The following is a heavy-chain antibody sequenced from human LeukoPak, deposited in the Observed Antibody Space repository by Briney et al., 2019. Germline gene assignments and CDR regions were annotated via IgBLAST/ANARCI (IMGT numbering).Heavy chain of an antibody. CDR3: AATLVPYYYYYGMDV. CDR1: GFTFTSSA. CDR2: IVVGSGNT. J-gene: IGHJ6*02. D-gene: IGHD6-6*01. V-gene: IGHV1-58*01. Sequence: SAKVSCKASGFTFTSSAVQWVRQARGQRLEWIGWIVVGSGNTNYAQKFQERVTITRDMSTSTAYMELSSLRSEDTAVYYCAATLVPYYYYYGMDVWGQGTTVTVSS.